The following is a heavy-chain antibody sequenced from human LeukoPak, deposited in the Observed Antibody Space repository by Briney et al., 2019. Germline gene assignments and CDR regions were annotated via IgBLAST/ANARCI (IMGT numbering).Heavy chain of an antibody. Sequence: GGSLRLSCAGAGFTFSSYGMHWVRQAPGKGLEWVAVISYDGSDKDYADSVKGRFTISRDNSKNTLYLQMNSLRAEDTAVYYCAKDRTGGTYYFAIDYWGQGTLVTVSS. D-gene: IGHD1-26*01. CDR3: AKDRTGGTYYFAIDY. V-gene: IGHV3-30*18. J-gene: IGHJ4*02. CDR1: GFTFSSYG. CDR2: ISYDGSDK.